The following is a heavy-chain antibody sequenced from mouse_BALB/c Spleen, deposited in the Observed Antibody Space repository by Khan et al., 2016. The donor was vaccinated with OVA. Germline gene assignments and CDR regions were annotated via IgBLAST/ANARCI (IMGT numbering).Heavy chain of an antibody. CDR3: AKGVWSYYYTLDY. CDR1: GFSLNDYG. Sequence: QVLLKESGPGLVAPSQNLSITCTVSGFSLNDYGVSWIRQPPGKGLEWLGVIWGGGSTYYNSALKSRLSITKDNSKSQVFLKMSSLQSDDTAIFYCAKGVWSYYYTLDYWGQGTSVTVSS. CDR2: IWGGGST. J-gene: IGHJ4*01. V-gene: IGHV2-6-5*01.